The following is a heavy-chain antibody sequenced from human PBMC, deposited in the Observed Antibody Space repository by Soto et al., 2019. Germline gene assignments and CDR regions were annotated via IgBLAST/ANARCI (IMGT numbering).Heavy chain of an antibody. V-gene: IGHV4-31*03. D-gene: IGHD4-17*01. Sequence: QVQLQESGPGLVKPSQTLSLTCTVSGGSISSGGYYWSWIRQHPGKGLEWIGYLYYSGSTYYNPSLKSRVTISVDTSKNQFSLKLSSVTAADTAVYYCARATTVTTSRYFDLWGRGTLVTVSS. CDR1: GGSISSGGYY. CDR2: LYYSGST. CDR3: ARATTVTTSRYFDL. J-gene: IGHJ2*01.